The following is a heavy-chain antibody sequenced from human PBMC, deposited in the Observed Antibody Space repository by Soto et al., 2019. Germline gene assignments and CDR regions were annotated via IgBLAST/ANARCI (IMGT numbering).Heavy chain of an antibody. Sequence: HVQLVQSGDEVMKPGASVKVSCKASGYIFSSFGISWVRQVPGQGLEWMGWINTYNGATNYAQKLQGRVTMTTDTSTSTADMEPRSLISDDTAVYYCARGYCSIAGCTLDFWGQGTLVTVSS. CDR3: ARGYCSIAGCTLDF. J-gene: IGHJ4*02. CDR2: INTYNGAT. V-gene: IGHV1-18*01. CDR1: GYIFSSFG. D-gene: IGHD2-2*01.